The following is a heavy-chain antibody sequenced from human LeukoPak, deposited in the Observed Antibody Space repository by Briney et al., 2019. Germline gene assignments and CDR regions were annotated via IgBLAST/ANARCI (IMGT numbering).Heavy chain of an antibody. V-gene: IGHV3-23*01. CDR2: ISGSGGST. CDR1: GFTFSSYW. Sequence: GGSLRLSCAASGFTFSSYWMSWVRQAPGKGLEWVSAISGSGGSTYYADSVKGRFTISRDNSKNTLYLQMNSLRAEDTAVYYCAKGSCSSTSCYPYYYYGMDVWGQGTTVTVSS. CDR3: AKGSCSSTSCYPYYYYGMDV. D-gene: IGHD2-2*01. J-gene: IGHJ6*02.